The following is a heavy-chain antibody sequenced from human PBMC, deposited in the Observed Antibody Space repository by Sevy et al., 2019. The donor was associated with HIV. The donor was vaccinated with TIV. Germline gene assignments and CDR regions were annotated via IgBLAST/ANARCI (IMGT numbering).Heavy chain of an antibody. J-gene: IGHJ4*02. D-gene: IGHD3-22*01. V-gene: IGHV3-23*01. CDR1: GFTFSSYA. CDR3: AKELAYDNTYLDF. Sequence: GGSLRLSCAVSGFTFSSYAMNWVRQAPGKGLEWVSGISGSGVSTYCADSVKGRFTTSRDNSRNTLYLQINSLRAEDTALYYCAKELAYDNTYLDFWGQGTLVTVSS. CDR2: ISGSGVST.